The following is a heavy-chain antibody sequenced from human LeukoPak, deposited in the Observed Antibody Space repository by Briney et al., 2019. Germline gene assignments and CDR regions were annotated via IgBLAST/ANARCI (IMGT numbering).Heavy chain of an antibody. J-gene: IGHJ5*02. D-gene: IGHD6-19*01. CDR1: GGSISSDH. V-gene: IGHV4-4*09. Sequence: SETLSLTCTVSGGSISSDHWSWIRQPPGKGLEWIGFIYTSGSTNYNPSLKSRGTISVDTSKNKVSLKVMPVTAAATAVYYCARVAVAATDQWFDPWGQGTLVTVSS. CDR2: IYTSGST. CDR3: ARVAVAATDQWFDP.